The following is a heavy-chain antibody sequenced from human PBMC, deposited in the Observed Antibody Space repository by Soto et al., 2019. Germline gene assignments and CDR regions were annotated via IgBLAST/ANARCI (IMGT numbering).Heavy chain of an antibody. CDR2: ISYDGSNK. CDR3: AKDRGVTALFDY. V-gene: IGHV3-30*18. CDR1: GFTFSSYG. Sequence: GGSLRLSCAASGFTFSSYGMHWVRQAPGKGLEWVAVISYDGSNKYYADSVKGRFTISRDNSKNTLYLQMNSLRAEDTAVYYCAKDRGVTALFDYWGQGTLVTVSS. D-gene: IGHD2-21*02. J-gene: IGHJ4*02.